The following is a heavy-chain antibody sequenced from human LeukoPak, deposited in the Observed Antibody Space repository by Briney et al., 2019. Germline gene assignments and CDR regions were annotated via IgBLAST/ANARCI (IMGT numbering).Heavy chain of an antibody. CDR2: ITGSGGNT. Sequence: GGSLRLSCAASGLTFSNYAMSWVRQAPGKGLEWVSAITGSGGNTYYADSVKGRFTISRDNSKNTVFLQMYSLRAEDTAVYYCAKWGDYDVLTGYYVSDYWGQGTLVTVYS. V-gene: IGHV3-23*01. D-gene: IGHD3-9*01. J-gene: IGHJ4*02. CDR1: GLTFSNYA. CDR3: AKWGDYDVLTGYYVSDY.